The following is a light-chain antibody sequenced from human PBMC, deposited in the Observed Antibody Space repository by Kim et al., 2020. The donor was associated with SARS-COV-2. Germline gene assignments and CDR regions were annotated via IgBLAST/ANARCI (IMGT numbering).Light chain of an antibody. Sequence: KTGTNPGTGSSGSIASNYVPWYQQRPGSAPTTVIYEDNQRPSGVPDRFSGSIDRSSNSASLTLSGLKTEDEADYYCQSYDSSNHWVFGGGTQLTVL. V-gene: IGLV6-57*02. J-gene: IGLJ3*02. CDR1: SGSIASNY. CDR2: EDN. CDR3: QSYDSSNHWV.